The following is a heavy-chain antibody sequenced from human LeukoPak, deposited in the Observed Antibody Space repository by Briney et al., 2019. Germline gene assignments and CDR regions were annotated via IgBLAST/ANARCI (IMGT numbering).Heavy chain of an antibody. CDR2: IYSSGAT. V-gene: IGHV4-59*08. J-gene: IGHJ4*02. CDR1: GGSVSGYY. D-gene: IGHD2-21*02. CDR3: ARHDAVPVIRRGFDF. Sequence: KSSETLSLTCSVSGGSVSGYYWSWIRQSPGKGLEWIGYIYSSGATLYSPFLKSRVTMSVDTSENQFSLKLNSVTAADTAVYYCARHDAVPVIRRGFDFWGQGTLVSVSS.